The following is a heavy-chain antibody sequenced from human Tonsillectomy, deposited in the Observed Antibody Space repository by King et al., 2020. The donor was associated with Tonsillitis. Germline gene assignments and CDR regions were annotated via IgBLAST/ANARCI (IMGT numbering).Heavy chain of an antibody. V-gene: IGHV4-39*01. CDR3: ASTPYYDVWSGYPRFDY. Sequence: LQLQESGPGLVRPSETLSLTCTVSGGSISSSSYYWGWIRQPPGNGLEWIGSIYYSGSTYYNPSLKSRDTISVDTSKNPFSLKLSSVTAADTAVYYCASTPYYDVWSGYPRFDYWGQGTLVTVSS. CDR2: IYYSGST. J-gene: IGHJ4*02. CDR1: GGSISSSSYY. D-gene: IGHD3-3*01.